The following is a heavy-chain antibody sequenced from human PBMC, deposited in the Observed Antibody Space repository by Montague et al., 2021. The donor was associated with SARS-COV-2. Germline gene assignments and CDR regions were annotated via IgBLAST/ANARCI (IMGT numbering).Heavy chain of an antibody. Sequence: SETLSLTCTVSGGSISSYYWSWIRQPPGKGLEWIGYIYYSGSTNYNPSLKSRVTISVDTSKNQFSLKLSSVTAADTAMYYCASNFVWQQLATWGQGTLVSVSS. CDR2: IYYSGST. J-gene: IGHJ4*02. CDR1: GGSISSYY. CDR3: ASNFVWQQLAT. D-gene: IGHD6-13*01. V-gene: IGHV4-59*01.